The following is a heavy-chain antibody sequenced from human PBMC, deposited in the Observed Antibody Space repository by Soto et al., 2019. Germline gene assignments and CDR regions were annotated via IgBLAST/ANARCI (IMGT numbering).Heavy chain of an antibody. CDR3: APTPYSSGWTGLYYYYGMDV. CDR2: IIPIFGTA. J-gene: IGHJ6*02. V-gene: IGHV1-69*13. CDR1: GGTFSSYA. Sequence: ASVKVSCKASGGTFSSYAISWVRQAPGQGLEWMGGIIPIFGTANYAQKFQGRVTITADEPTSTTYMELSSLRSEDTAVYYCAPTPYSSGWTGLYYYYGMDVWGQGTTVTVSS. D-gene: IGHD6-19*01.